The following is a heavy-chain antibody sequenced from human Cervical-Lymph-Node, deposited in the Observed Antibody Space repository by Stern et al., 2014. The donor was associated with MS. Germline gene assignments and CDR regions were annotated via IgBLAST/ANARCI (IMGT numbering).Heavy chain of an antibody. CDR2: ISFDGTNK. V-gene: IGHV3-30*03. Sequence: VQLVESGGGVVQSGRSLRLSCAASGFIFNTYGMHWVRQAPGKGPEWVAVISFDGTNKYYADSVKGRFTISRDNSKNTLYLQMNSLRAEDTAVYYCRGTYFYETTDFFDYWGQGTLVTVSS. D-gene: IGHD2/OR15-2a*01. CDR3: RGTYFYETTDFFDY. J-gene: IGHJ4*02. CDR1: GFIFNTYG.